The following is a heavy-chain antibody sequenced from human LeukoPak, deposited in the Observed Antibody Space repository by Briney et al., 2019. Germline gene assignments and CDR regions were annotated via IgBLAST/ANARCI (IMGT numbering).Heavy chain of an antibody. CDR3: ARRMTTVTTGRYFDL. CDR2: IYYSGST. V-gene: IGHV4-39*01. J-gene: IGHJ2*01. Sequence: KPSETLSLTCTVSGGSISSSSYYWGWIRQPPGKGLEWIGSIYYSGSTYYNPSLKSRVTISVDTSKNQFSLKLSSVTAADTAVYYCARRMTTVTTGRYFDLWGRGTLVTVSS. CDR1: GGSISSSSYY. D-gene: IGHD4-17*01.